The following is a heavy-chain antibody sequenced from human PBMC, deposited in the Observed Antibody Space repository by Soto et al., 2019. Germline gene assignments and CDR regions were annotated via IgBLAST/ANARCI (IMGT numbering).Heavy chain of an antibody. Sequence: QINLIESGPTLVKPTQTLTLTCTCSGFSLSTSGSAGGWVRQPPGRALEWLALIYWDGDKRYNASLGNRLTITKDTSMNQVVLTLTNVDPADTATYYCAHRATMTIFGLIIDNGIWFDPWGQGTRVIVSS. CDR3: AHRATMTIFGLIIDNGIWFDP. D-gene: IGHD3-3*01. V-gene: IGHV2-5*02. CDR2: IYWDGDK. CDR1: GFSLSTSGSA. J-gene: IGHJ5*02.